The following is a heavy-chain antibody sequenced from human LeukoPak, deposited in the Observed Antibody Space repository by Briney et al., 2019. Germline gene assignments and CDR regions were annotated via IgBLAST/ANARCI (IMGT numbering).Heavy chain of an antibody. D-gene: IGHD4-17*01. CDR1: GFTFDDYA. CDR3: AKVAYYGDYAGYFDY. Sequence: GGSLRLSCAASGFTFDDYAMHWVRQAPGKGLEWVSGISWNSGSIGYADSVKGRFTISRDNAKNSLYLQMNSLRAEDMALYYCAKVAYYGDYAGYFDYWGQGTLVTVSS. J-gene: IGHJ4*02. CDR2: ISWNSGSI. V-gene: IGHV3-9*03.